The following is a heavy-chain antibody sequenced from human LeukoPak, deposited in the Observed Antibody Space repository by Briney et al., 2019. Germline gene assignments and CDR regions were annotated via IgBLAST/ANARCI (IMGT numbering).Heavy chain of an antibody. J-gene: IGHJ3*02. Sequence: GASVKVSCKASGYTFTSYGINWVRQAPGQGLEWMGWISAYNGNTNYAQKLQGRVTMTTDTSTSTAYMELRSLRSDDTAVYYCARTRYGDYEKYDAFDIWGQGTMATVSS. CDR3: ARTRYGDYEKYDAFDI. CDR1: GYTFTSYG. CDR2: ISAYNGNT. D-gene: IGHD4-17*01. V-gene: IGHV1-18*01.